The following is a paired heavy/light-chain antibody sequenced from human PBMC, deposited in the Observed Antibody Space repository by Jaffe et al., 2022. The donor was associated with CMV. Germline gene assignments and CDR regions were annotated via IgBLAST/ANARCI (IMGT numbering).Heavy chain of an antibody. J-gene: IGHJ5*02. V-gene: IGHV3-11*01. CDR2: ISSSGTTV. CDR3: ARSLEMARVDL. D-gene: IGHD3-10*01. Sequence: QVLLVESGGGLVKPGESLRLSCAASGFTFSDYYMSWIRQAPGKGLEWLSYISSSGTTVSYADSVKGRFTLSRDNGKNSLYLQMHGLRAEDTAIYYCARSLEMARVDLWGQGTQVSVSS. CDR1: GFTFSDYY.
Light chain of an antibody. CDR1: QSIGNY. CDR2: RAS. Sequence: DIQMAQSPSSLSASVGDTVTITCRASQSIGNYLNWYQQKPGKAPNLLIYRASNLQSGVPSRFTGGGSGTDFTLTIRFLQPEDLATYYCQQSYSAPPWTFGQGTKVELK. V-gene: IGKV1-39*01. CDR3: QQSYSAPPWT. J-gene: IGKJ1*01.